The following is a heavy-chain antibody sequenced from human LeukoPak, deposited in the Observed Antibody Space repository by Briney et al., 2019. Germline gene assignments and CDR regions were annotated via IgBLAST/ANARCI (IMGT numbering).Heavy chain of an antibody. CDR1: GFPFSTYG. CDR3: ANAHY. Sequence: GGSLRLSCVASGFPFSTYGMHWVRQAPGKGLEWVALISYGGSNQYYTDSVKGRFTIYRDNGENSVYLQMHSLRTEDTAVYYCANAHYWGQKTLVIVSS. J-gene: IGHJ4*02. V-gene: IGHV3-30*18. CDR2: ISYGGSNQ.